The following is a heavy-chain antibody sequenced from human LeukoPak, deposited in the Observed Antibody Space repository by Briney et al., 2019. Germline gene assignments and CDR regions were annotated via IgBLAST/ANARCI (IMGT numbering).Heavy chain of an antibody. Sequence: KTSETLSLSCTVSGDSGSISGYHWSWIRQSPGKGLEWIGYIDYSGSTRYNSLLKSRVTISLDTSKTQISLKLSSLTAADTAVYYCAREMGGSYRGADYWGQGTLVTVSS. CDR3: AREMGGSYRGADY. CDR2: IDYSGST. D-gene: IGHD3-16*02. J-gene: IGHJ4*02. V-gene: IGHV4-61*08. CDR1: GDSGSISGYH.